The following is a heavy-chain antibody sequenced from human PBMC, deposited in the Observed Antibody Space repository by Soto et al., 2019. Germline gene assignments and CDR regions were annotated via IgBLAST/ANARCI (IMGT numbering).Heavy chain of an antibody. CDR3: ARVPPWGNSGSYYIQHYDS. CDR2: INAGSGNT. J-gene: IGHJ4*02. CDR1: GYTFTTYA. V-gene: IGHV1-3*01. D-gene: IGHD3-10*01. Sequence: QVQLVQSGAEVKRPGASVKVSCKSSGYTFTTYAIHWVRQAPGQRLQWMGWINAGSGNTKYSQDFQGRVTFTRDTSATTAYMEMSSLTSEVPAVYYCARVPPWGNSGSYYIQHYDSWGQGTLVSVSS.